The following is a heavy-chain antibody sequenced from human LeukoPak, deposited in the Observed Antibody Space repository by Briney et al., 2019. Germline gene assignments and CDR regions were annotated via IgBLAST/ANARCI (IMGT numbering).Heavy chain of an antibody. CDR1: GFTLSSYS. D-gene: IGHD6-6*01. CDR2: ISSSSSYI. J-gene: IGHJ4*02. V-gene: IGHV3-21*01. Sequence: PGGSLRLSCAASGFTLSSYSMNWVRQAPGKGLEWVSSISSSSSYIYYADSVKGRFTISRDNAKNSLYLQMNSLRAEDTAVYYCAREVLAARPGTIDYWGQGTLVTVSS. CDR3: AREVLAARPGTIDY.